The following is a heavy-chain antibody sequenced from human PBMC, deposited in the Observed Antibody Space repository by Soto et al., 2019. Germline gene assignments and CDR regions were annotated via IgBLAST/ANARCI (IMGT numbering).Heavy chain of an antibody. J-gene: IGHJ6*03. Sequence: ASETLSLTCTVSCGSISSYYWSWIRQPPGKGLEWIGYIYYSGSTNYNPSLKSRVTISVDTSKNQFSLKLSSVTAADTAVYYCARHGHHLVRTRIAARQWYYYYYMDVWGKGTTVTVSS. V-gene: IGHV4-59*08. CDR1: CGSISSYY. D-gene: IGHD6-6*01. CDR3: ARHGHHLVRTRIAARQWYYYYYMDV. CDR2: IYYSGST.